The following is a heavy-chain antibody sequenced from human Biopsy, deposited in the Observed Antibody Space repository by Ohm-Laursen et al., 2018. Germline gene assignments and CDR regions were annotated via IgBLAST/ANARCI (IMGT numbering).Heavy chain of an antibody. D-gene: IGHD1-7*01. CDR1: GFTFSSYY. J-gene: IGHJ2*01. CDR3: ARGGGGNSRDWYFDL. CDR2: FNSDGSST. Sequence: SLRLSCTASGFTFSSYYMHWVRQAPGKGLVWVSRFNSDGSSTSYADSVKGRFTISRDNANNTLYLQMNSLRAEDTVVYYCARGGGGNSRDWYFDLWGRGTLVTVSS. V-gene: IGHV3-74*01.